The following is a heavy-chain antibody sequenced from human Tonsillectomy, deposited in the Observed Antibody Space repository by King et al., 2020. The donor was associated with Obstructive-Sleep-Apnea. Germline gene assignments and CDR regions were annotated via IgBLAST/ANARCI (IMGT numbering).Heavy chain of an antibody. V-gene: IGHV4-39*07. CDR3: ARDSITIFGVVAMDV. CDR1: GGSISSSSFY. CDR2: IDYSGST. D-gene: IGHD3-3*01. Sequence: QLQESGPGLEKPSETLSLTCTVSGGSISSSSFYWGWIRQPPGKGLEWIGSIDYSGSTYYNPSLKSRVTISVDTSKNQFSLKLSSVTAADTAVYYCARDSITIFGVVAMDVWGQGTTVTVSS. J-gene: IGHJ6*02.